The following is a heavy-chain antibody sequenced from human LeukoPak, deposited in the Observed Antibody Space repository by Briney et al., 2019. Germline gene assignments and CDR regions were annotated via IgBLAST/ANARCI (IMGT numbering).Heavy chain of an antibody. CDR1: GGSISSYY. CDR3: AISEGVRGVLDYGMDV. V-gene: IGHV4-59*08. CDR2: IYYSGSI. D-gene: IGHD3-10*01. Sequence: SETLSLTCTVSGGSISSYYWSWIRQPPGKGLEWIGYIYYSGSINYNPSLKSRVTISVDTSKNQFSLKLSSVTAADTAVYYCAISEGVRGVLDYGMDVWGQGTTVTVSS. J-gene: IGHJ6*02.